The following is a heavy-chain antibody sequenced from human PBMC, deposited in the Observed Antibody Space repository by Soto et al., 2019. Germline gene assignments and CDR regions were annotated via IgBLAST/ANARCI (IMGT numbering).Heavy chain of an antibody. J-gene: IGHJ6*03. CDR1: GGTFSSYT. V-gene: IGHV1-69*02. Sequence: HVQLVQSGAEVKKPGSSVKVSCKASGGTFSSYTISWVRQAPGQGLEWMGRIIPILGIANYAQKFQGRVTITADKSTSTAYMELSSLRSEDTAVYYCATGYCSGGSCYSWNYYYYYMDVWGKGTTVTVSS. CDR3: ATGYCSGGSCYSWNYYYYYMDV. CDR2: IIPILGIA. D-gene: IGHD2-15*01.